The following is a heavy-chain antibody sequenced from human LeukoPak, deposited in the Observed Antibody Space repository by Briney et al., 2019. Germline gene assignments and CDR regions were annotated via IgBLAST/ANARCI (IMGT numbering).Heavy chain of an antibody. CDR2: ISSTGSTI. J-gene: IGHJ4*02. CDR3: ATFLISVD. D-gene: IGHD3-3*02. Sequence: PGGSPRPAFAAAGLTSSGYEMNWVRQAPRKRLVWVSYISSTGSTIYYADSVKGRFTISRDNAKNSLYLRMSSLIAEDTAVYYCATFLISVDWGQGTLVTVSS. CDR1: GLTSSGYE. V-gene: IGHV3-48*03.